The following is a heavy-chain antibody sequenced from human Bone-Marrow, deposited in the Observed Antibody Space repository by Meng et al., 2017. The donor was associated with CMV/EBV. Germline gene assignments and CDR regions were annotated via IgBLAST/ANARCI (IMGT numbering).Heavy chain of an antibody. CDR1: GGSFSGYY. V-gene: IGHV4-34*01. CDR3: ARGSLIVPAAVDY. J-gene: IGHJ4*02. D-gene: IGHD2-2*01. Sequence: SETLSLTCAVYGGSFSGYYWSWIRQPPGKGLEWIGEINHSGSTNYNPSRKSRVTISVDTSKNQFSLKLSSVTAADTAVYYCARGSLIVPAAVDYWGQGTLVTVSS. CDR2: INHSGST.